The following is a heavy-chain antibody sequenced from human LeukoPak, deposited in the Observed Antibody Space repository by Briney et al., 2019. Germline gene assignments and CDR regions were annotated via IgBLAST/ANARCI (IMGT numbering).Heavy chain of an antibody. Sequence: GGSLRLSCAVSGLTFSSYSMNWVRQAPGKGLEWVSYISSTSSTVYYADSVKGRFTISRDNGKNSLYLQMNSLRAEDTAVYYCARDPNSGSYSYNWFDPWGQGTLVTVSS. J-gene: IGHJ5*02. CDR2: ISSTSSTV. CDR3: ARDPNSGSYSYNWFDP. V-gene: IGHV3-48*01. D-gene: IGHD1-26*01. CDR1: GLTFSSYS.